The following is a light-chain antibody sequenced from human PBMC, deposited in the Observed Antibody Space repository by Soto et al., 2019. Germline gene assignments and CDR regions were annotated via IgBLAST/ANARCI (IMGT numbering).Light chain of an antibody. J-gene: IGKJ1*01. CDR1: QSLVSNH. Sequence: IVLTQSPGTLSLSPGERATLSCRASQSLVSNHLAWYQQKPGQAPRLLIYGASSRATGIPDRFSGSGSGTDFTLSISRVEPEDFAVYYCQQYEIAPKTFGQGTKVEIK. CDR2: GAS. V-gene: IGKV3-20*01. CDR3: QQYEIAPKT.